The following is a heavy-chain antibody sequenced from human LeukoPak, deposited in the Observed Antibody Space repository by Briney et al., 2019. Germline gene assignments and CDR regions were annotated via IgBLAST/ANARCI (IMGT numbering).Heavy chain of an antibody. CDR1: GFTFISYW. V-gene: IGHV3-7*01. CDR3: ARDRIAVAGTPLDY. CDR2: IKQDGSEK. Sequence: GGSLRLSCAASGFTFISYWMSWVRQAPGKGLEWVANIKQDGSEKYYVDSVKGRFTISIDNAKNSLYLQMNSLRAEDTAVYYCARDRIAVAGTPLDYWGQGTLVTVSS. J-gene: IGHJ4*02. D-gene: IGHD6-19*01.